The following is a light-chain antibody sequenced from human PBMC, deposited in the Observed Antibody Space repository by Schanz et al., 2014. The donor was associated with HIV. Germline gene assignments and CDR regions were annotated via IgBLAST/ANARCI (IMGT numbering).Light chain of an antibody. J-gene: IGKJ4*01. V-gene: IGKV3-20*01. CDR2: GTS. Sequence: IVLTQSPGTLSLSPGERATLSCRASQSVSSSYLAWYQQKPGQAPRLLIYGTSSRATGIPDRFSGNGSETDFTLTINRLEPEDFAVYYCQQYHTSPSTFGGGTKVEIK. CDR3: QQYHTSPST. CDR1: QSVSSSY.